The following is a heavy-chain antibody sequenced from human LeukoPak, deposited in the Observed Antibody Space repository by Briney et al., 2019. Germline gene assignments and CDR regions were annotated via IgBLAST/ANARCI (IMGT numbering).Heavy chain of an antibody. CDR1: GFTFSSYS. CDR3: ARLIRFLEWLSFDY. CDR2: ISSSSSYI. J-gene: IGHJ4*02. Sequence: GGSLRLSCAASGFTFSSYSMNWVRQAPGKGLEWVSSISSSSSYIYYADSVKGRFTISRDNAKNSLYLQMNSLRAEDTAVYYCARLIRFLEWLSFDYWGQGTLVTVSS. V-gene: IGHV3-21*01. D-gene: IGHD3-3*01.